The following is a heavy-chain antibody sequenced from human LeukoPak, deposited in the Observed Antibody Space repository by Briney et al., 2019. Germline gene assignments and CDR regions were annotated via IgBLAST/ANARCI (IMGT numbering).Heavy chain of an antibody. D-gene: IGHD6-19*01. Sequence: ASVKVSCKASGYTFTGYYMHWVRQAPGQGLEWMGWINPNSGDTNYAQKFQGRVTMTRDTSISTAYMELSRLRSDDTAVYYCARVGSQWLVDFDYWGQGTLVTVSS. CDR3: ARVGSQWLVDFDY. J-gene: IGHJ4*02. CDR2: INPNSGDT. CDR1: GYTFTGYY. V-gene: IGHV1-2*02.